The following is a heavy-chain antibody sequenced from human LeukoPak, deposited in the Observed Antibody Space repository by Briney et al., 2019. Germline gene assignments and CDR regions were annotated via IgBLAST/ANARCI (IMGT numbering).Heavy chain of an antibody. D-gene: IGHD1-14*01. CDR2: ISGSGGFT. J-gene: IGHJ4*02. CDR1: GFPFSRYA. CDR3: AKVLAVTLYYFEY. V-gene: IGHV3-23*01. Sequence: PGGSLRLSCAASGFPFSRYAMSWVRQAPGKGLEWVSTISGSGGFTYYADSVKGRFTISRDNSKNTLYLQMNSLGAGDTAIYYCAKVLAVTLYYFEYWGQGTLVTVSS.